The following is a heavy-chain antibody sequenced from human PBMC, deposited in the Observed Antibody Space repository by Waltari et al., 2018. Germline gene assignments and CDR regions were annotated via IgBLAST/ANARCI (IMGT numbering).Heavy chain of an antibody. CDR1: GYTFPVYY. J-gene: IGHJ4*02. V-gene: IGHV1-2*02. CDR2: IKPNSGGT. CDR3: ASSYYDRFDY. D-gene: IGHD3-22*01. Sequence: QVQLLQSGPEVKKHGASLKLSCKASGYTFPVYYIPWVRQAPGQGIEWMGWIKPNSGGTNYAKKFQGRVTMTRDTSISTAYMELSRLRSDDTAVYYCASSYYDRFDYWGQGTLVTVSS.